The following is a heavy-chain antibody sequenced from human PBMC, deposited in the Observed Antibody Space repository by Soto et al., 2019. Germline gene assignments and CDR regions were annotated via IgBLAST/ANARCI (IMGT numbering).Heavy chain of an antibody. CDR2: IKHDGSEK. J-gene: IGHJ3*02. CDR3: ARDGTDDAFDI. V-gene: IGHV3-7*03. Sequence: PSETLSLTSAVSGDSISRSYYWAWIRQSPGKGLEWVAKIKHDGSEKFYVNSVEGRFTISRDSTKNSVYLQMNSLRVADTAVYYCARDGTDDAFDIWGQGTMVTVS. CDR1: GDSISRSYY.